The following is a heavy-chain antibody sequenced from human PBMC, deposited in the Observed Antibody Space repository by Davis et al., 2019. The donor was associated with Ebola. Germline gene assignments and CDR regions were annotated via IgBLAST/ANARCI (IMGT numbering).Heavy chain of an antibody. CDR1: GFTFSGFA. D-gene: IGHD6-25*01. V-gene: IGHV3-30*02. CDR3: AKGRLTAAGLDY. J-gene: IGHJ4*02. Sequence: PGGSLRLSCAASGFTFSGFAMHWVRQAPGKGLEWVASIGSDASDKYYADCVKGRFAISRDNSKNTLYLQMNSLRGEDTAVYSCAKGRLTAAGLDYWGQGTLLTVSS. CDR2: IGSDASDK.